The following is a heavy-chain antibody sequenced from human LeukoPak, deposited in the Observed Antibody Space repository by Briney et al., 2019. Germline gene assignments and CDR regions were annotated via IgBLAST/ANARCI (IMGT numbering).Heavy chain of an antibody. J-gene: IGHJ6*03. Sequence: GESLKISCKGSGYSFTSYWIGWVRQMPGKGLEWMGIIYPGDSDTRYSPSFQGQVTISADKSISTAYLQWSSLKASDTAMYHCARLYYDYYYYMDVWGKGTTVTISS. CDR1: GYSFTSYW. CDR2: IYPGDSDT. V-gene: IGHV5-51*01. CDR3: ARLYYDYYYYMDV.